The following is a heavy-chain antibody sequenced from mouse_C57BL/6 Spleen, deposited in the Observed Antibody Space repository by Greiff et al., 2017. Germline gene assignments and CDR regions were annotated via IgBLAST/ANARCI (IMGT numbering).Heavy chain of an antibody. CDR3: TKERFAY. CDR2: IDPENGDT. J-gene: IGHJ3*01. CDR1: GFNIKDDY. V-gene: IGHV14-4*01. Sequence: VQLQQSGAELVRPGASVKLSCTASGFNIKDDYMHWVKQRPEQGLEWIGRIDPENGDTEYASKFQGKATITADTSSNTAYLQLSSLTSEDTAVFYCTKERFAYWGQGTLVTVSA.